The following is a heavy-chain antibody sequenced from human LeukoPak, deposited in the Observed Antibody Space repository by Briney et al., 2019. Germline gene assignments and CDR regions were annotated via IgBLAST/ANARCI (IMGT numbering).Heavy chain of an antibody. D-gene: IGHD1-26*01. CDR1: GFTFSSYA. V-gene: IGHV3-30-3*01. CDR3: ARAGPEWELSYDAFDI. CDR2: ISYDGSNK. Sequence: GGSLRLSCAASGFTFSSYAMHWVRQAPGKGLEWVAVISYDGSNKYYADSVKGRFTISRDNSKNTLYLQMNSLRAEDTAVYYCARAGPEWELSYDAFDIWGQGTMVTVPS. J-gene: IGHJ3*02.